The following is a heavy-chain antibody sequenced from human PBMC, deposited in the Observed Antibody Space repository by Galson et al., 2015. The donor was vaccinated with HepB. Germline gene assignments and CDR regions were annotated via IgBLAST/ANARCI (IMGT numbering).Heavy chain of an antibody. D-gene: IGHD3-3*01. CDR3: ARDRRFVEWFSAQDV. CDR2: ISYDGSNK. Sequence: SLRLSCAASGFTFSSYTMHWVRQAPGKGLEWVAVISYDGSNKYYADSVKGRFTILRDNSKNMLSVQMNSLRAEDTAVYYCARDRRFVEWFSAQDVWGKGTTVTVSS. V-gene: IGHV3-30-3*01. CDR1: GFTFSSYT. J-gene: IGHJ6*04.